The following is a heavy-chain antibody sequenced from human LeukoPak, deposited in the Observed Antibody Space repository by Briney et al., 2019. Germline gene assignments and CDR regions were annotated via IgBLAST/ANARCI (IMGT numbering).Heavy chain of an antibody. V-gene: IGHV1-2*02. CDR3: ARDRVFGVVKHYYYYYMDV. CDR2: INPNSGGT. D-gene: IGHD3-3*01. CDR1: GYTFTGYY. J-gene: IGHJ6*03. Sequence: ASVKVSCKASGYTFTGYYMHWVRQAPGQGLEWMGWINPNSGGTNYAQKFQGRVTMTRDTSISTAYMELSRLRSDDTAVYYCARDRVFGVVKHYYYYYMDVWGKGTTVTVSS.